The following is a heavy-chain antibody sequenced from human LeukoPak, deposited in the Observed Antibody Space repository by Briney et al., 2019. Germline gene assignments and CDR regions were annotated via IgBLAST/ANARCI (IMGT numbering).Heavy chain of an antibody. CDR3: ARIGGGSWRNPGYWFDP. Sequence: SETLSLTCAVSGASISSASDYWGWIRQPPGKGLEWLGSIYYGGSTYENPSLRSRATISVDTSKNQFSLKLTSVTAADTAVYYCARIGGGSWRNPGYWFDPWGQGNLVTVSS. D-gene: IGHD2-15*01. CDR2: IYYGGST. V-gene: IGHV4-39*01. J-gene: IGHJ5*02. CDR1: GASISSASDY.